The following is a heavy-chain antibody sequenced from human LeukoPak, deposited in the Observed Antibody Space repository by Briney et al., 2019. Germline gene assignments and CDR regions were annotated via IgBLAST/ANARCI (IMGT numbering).Heavy chain of an antibody. D-gene: IGHD3-10*01. V-gene: IGHV3-23*01. J-gene: IGHJ4*02. CDR2: ISGSGGST. CDR1: GFTFSSYA. Sequence: QPGGSLRLSCAASGFTFSSYAMSWVRQAPGKGLEWVSAISGSGGSTYYADSVKGRFTISRDNSKNTLYLQMNSLRAEDTAVYYCAKLPTDIWFGGSSPRYWGQGTLVTVSS. CDR3: AKLPTDIWFGGSSPRY.